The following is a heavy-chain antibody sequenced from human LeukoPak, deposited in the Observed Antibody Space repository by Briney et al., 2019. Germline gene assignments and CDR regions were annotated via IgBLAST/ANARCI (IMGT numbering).Heavy chain of an antibody. CDR1: GGSISSGGYS. CDR3: ARDRIGLDP. Sequence: SETLSLTCAVSGGSISSGGYSWSWIRQPPGKGLEWIGYIYYSGSTYYNPSLKSRVTISVDTSKNQFSLKLSSVTAADTAVYYCARDRIGLDPWGQGTLVTVSS. J-gene: IGHJ5*02. D-gene: IGHD2-21*01. V-gene: IGHV4-30-4*07. CDR2: IYYSGST.